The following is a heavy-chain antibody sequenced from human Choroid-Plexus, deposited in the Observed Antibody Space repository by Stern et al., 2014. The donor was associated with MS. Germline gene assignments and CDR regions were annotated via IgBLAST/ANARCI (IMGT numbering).Heavy chain of an antibody. CDR1: GFSFSSFG. Sequence: VQLVESGGGVVQPGRPLRLSCAASGFSFSSFGMHWVRQAPGKGLEWVAIISYDGSKDYADSVKGRFAISRDTSKNTLYLQMNSLRAEDTAVYYCAKYRQYLTFFFDFWGQGSLVTVSS. CDR2: ISYDGSK. V-gene: IGHV3-30*18. J-gene: IGHJ4*02. CDR3: AKYRQYLTFFFDF. D-gene: IGHD2/OR15-2a*01.